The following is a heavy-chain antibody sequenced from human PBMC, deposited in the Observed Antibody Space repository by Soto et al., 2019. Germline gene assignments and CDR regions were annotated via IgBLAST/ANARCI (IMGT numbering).Heavy chain of an antibody. D-gene: IGHD3-9*01. CDR1: GYTFTSYY. V-gene: IGHV1-46*03. J-gene: IGHJ6*02. CDR2: INPSGGST. CDR3: ARGAHVLRYFDWSHYGMDV. Sequence: QVQLVQSGAEVKKPGASVKVSCKASGYTFTSYYMHWVRQAPGQGLEWMGIINPSGGSTSYAQKFQGRVTMTRDTSTSTVYMELSSLRSEDTAVYYCARGAHVLRYFDWSHYGMDVWGQGTTVTVSS.